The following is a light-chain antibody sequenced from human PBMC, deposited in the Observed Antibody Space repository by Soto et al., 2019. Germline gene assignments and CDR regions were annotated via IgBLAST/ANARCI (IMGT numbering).Light chain of an antibody. Sequence: DIQMTQSPSTLSASVGDRVTTTFRASQYMTNWLAWRQQKPGKAPKLLIYDASTLEGGVPSRFSGTGYGTEVTLTISSLQPDDFATYHCQQYKVYFQPFGNGTKVDI. CDR3: QQYKVYFQP. CDR1: QYMTNW. CDR2: DAS. V-gene: IGKV1-5*01. J-gene: IGKJ1*01.